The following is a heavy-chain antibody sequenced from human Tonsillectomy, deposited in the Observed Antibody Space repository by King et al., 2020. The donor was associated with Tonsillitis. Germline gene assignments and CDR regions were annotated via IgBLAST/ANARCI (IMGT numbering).Heavy chain of an antibody. V-gene: IGHV4-34*01. D-gene: IGHD1-7*01. CDR2: INHSGST. Sequence: VQLQQWGAGLLKPSETLSLTCAVYGGSFSGYYWSWIRQPPGKGLEWIGEINHSGSTNYNPSLKSRVTISVDTSKEQFSLKLRSVTAADTAMYYCVRQLELRATFDYWGQGTLVTVSS. CDR1: GGSFSGYY. J-gene: IGHJ4*02. CDR3: VRQLELRATFDY.